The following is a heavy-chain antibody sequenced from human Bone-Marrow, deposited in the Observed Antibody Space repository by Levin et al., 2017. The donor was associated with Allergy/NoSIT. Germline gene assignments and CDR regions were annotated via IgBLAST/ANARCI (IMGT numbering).Heavy chain of an antibody. CDR3: ARDPRSQGQIGRRVTTPYDYYYYGMDV. V-gene: IGHV3-33*01. CDR2: IWYDGSNK. CDR1: GFTFSSYG. J-gene: IGHJ6*02. Sequence: GGSLRLSCAASGFTFSSYGMHWVRQAPGKGLEWVAVIWYDGSNKYYADSVKGRFTISRDNSKNTLYLQMNSLRAEDTAVYYCARDPRSQGQIGRRVTTPYDYYYYGMDVWGQGTTVTVSS. D-gene: IGHD4-17*01.